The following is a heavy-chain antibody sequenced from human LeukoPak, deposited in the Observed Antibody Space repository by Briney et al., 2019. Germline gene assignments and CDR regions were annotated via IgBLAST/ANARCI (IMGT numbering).Heavy chain of an antibody. V-gene: IGHV3-74*01. J-gene: IGHJ4*02. CDR2: INGDGSST. Sequence: QPGGSLRLSCAASGFTFSSYWMHWVRQAPGKGLVWVSRINGDGSSTSYADSVKGRFTISRDNAKNSLYLQMNSLRAEDTALYYCAKDVFTMVRGVLEYWGQGTLVTVSS. D-gene: IGHD3-10*01. CDR3: AKDVFTMVRGVLEY. CDR1: GFTFSSYW.